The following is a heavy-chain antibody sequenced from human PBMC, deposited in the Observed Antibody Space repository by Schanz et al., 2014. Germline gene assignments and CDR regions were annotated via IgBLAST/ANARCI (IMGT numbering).Heavy chain of an antibody. CDR1: GFTFSDYW. D-gene: IGHD1-26*01. V-gene: IGHV3-23*04. Sequence: EVQLVESGGGLVQPGGSLRLSCTASGFTFSDYWMSCVRQAPGRGLEWVSAISGGGGTTYYADSVKGRFTISRDNSKNTLYLQMNSLRAGDAAVYYCARNRGSGGQNWYFDLWGRGTLVTVSS. CDR2: ISGGGGTT. CDR3: ARNRGSGGQNWYFDL. J-gene: IGHJ2*01.